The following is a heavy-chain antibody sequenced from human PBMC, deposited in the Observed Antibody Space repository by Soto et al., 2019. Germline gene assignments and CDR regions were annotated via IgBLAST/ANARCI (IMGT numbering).Heavy chain of an antibody. CDR2: IYYSGST. D-gene: IGHD3-3*02. V-gene: IGHV4-39*01. CDR1: GGSISSSSYY. CDR3: ERPKIAFYNWFDH. Sequence: QLQLQESGPGLVKPSETLSLTCTVSGGSISSSSYYWGWIRQPPGKGLEWIGSIYYSGSTYYNPSLKSRFTISVDTSKNQFSLKLSSVTAAATAVYYGERPKIAFYNWFDHWGQGTLVTVSS. J-gene: IGHJ5*02.